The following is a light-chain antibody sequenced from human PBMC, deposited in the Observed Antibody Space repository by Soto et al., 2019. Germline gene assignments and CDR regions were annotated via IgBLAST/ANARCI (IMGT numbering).Light chain of an antibody. CDR1: QSISNY. V-gene: IGKV1-5*03. CDR2: LAS. J-gene: IGKJ1*01. Sequence: DIQMTQSPSTLSASVGDIVTITCRASQSISNYLAWYQQKPGKAPKLLIYLASSLESGVPSRFSGSGSGTEFTLTISSLQPDDFATYYCQQYHSIPRTFGQGTKVEIK. CDR3: QQYHSIPRT.